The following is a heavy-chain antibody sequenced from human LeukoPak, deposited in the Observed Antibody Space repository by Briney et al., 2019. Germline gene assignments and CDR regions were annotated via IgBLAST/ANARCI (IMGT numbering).Heavy chain of an antibody. Sequence: GGSLRLSCAASGFTFDGNYMSWVRQAPGKGLEWVSVIYSGGSTYYADSVKGRFTISRDISKNTLNLQMNSLRVEDTAVYYCARHSEYGTSWFDYWGQGTPVTVSS. CDR2: IYSGGST. V-gene: IGHV3-53*01. CDR1: GFTFDGNY. CDR3: ARHSEYGTSWFDY. D-gene: IGHD6-13*01. J-gene: IGHJ4*02.